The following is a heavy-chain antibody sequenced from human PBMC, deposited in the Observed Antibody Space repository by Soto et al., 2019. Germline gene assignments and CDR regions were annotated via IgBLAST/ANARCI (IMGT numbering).Heavy chain of an antibody. CDR1: GGSISSGGYS. Sequence: QQQLQESGSGLVKPSQTLSLTCVVSGGSISSGGYSWSWIRQPPGKGLEWIGYIYHSGSTYYNPSLKSRVTISVDSSKNQFSLKLSSVTAADTAVYYYVRVPGPWGQGTLVTVSS. V-gene: IGHV4-30-2*01. CDR2: IYHSGST. J-gene: IGHJ5*02. CDR3: VRVPGP.